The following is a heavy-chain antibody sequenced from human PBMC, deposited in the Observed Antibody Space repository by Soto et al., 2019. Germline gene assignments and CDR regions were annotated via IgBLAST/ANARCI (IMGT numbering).Heavy chain of an antibody. CDR2: ISYIGTNK. CDR3: AKDVRANYYDSSGPLYGMDV. D-gene: IGHD3-22*01. J-gene: IGHJ6*02. CDR1: GFTFSTYG. V-gene: IGHV3-30*18. Sequence: PGGSLRLSCAASGFTFSTYGMHWVRQAPGKGLEWVAVISYIGTNKYYADFVKGRFTISRDNSKNTLYLQVNSLRAEDTAVYYCAKDVRANYYDSSGPLYGMDVWGQGTTVTVSS.